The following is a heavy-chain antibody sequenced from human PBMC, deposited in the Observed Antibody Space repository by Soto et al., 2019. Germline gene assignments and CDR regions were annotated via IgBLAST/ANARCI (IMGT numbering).Heavy chain of an antibody. D-gene: IGHD1-1*01. CDR1: GYTFTSYD. V-gene: IGHV1-8*01. CDR2: MNPNTGNS. J-gene: IGHJ4*02. Sequence: QVQLVQPGAEVRKPGASVKVSCEASGYTFTSYDIYWVRQATGQGLEWMGWMNPNTGNSAYAQKFQGRVTVTSDTAINTVHRELSSLRAEDTAVYYCARRAETNGWNGFGADKYYFDFWGQGTLVTVSS. CDR3: ARRAETNGWNGFGADKYYFDF.